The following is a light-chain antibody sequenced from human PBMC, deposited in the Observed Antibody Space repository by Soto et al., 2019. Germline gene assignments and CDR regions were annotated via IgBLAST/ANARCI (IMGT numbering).Light chain of an antibody. V-gene: IGKV2-28*01. Sequence: DIVMTQSPLSLPVTPGEPASFSCRSSQSLLHSNGYNYLDWYLQKPGQSPQLLIYLGSNRASGVPDRFSGSGSGTDFTLKISRVEAEDVGVYYCMQALQTTWTFGQGTKVEIK. CDR3: MQALQTTWT. CDR2: LGS. J-gene: IGKJ1*01. CDR1: QSLLHSNGYNY.